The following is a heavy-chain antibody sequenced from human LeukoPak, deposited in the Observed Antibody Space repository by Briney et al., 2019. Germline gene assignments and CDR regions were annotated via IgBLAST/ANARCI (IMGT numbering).Heavy chain of an antibody. J-gene: IGHJ4*02. D-gene: IGHD1-26*01. CDR2: ISSSSSYK. Sequence: PGGSLRLSCAASGFTFSSYSMNWVRQAPGKGLEWVSFISSSSSYKYYADSVKGRFTISRDNAKNSLYLQMNSLGAEDTAVYYCAREWDGGFDYWGQGTLVTVSS. CDR3: AREWDGGFDY. V-gene: IGHV3-21*01. CDR1: GFTFSSYS.